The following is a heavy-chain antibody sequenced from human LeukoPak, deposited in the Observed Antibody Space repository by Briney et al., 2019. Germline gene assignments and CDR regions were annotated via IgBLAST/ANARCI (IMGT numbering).Heavy chain of an antibody. CDR2: ISYDGSNK. D-gene: IGHD6-19*01. J-gene: IGHJ5*02. Sequence: PGGSLRLSCAASGFTSSSFAMHWVRQAPGKGLEWVAVISYDGSNKYYADSVKGRFTISRDNSKNTLYLQMNSLRAEDTAVYYCARVEPFGKTRIAVAGVQWDKNWFDPWGQGTLVTVSS. CDR1: GFTSSSFA. V-gene: IGHV3-30-3*01. CDR3: ARVEPFGKTRIAVAGVQWDKNWFDP.